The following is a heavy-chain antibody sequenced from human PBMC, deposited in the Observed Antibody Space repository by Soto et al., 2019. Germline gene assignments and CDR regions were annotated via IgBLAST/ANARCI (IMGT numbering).Heavy chain of an antibody. V-gene: IGHV1-2*04. J-gene: IGHJ3*02. CDR1: GYTFTGYY. CDR3: ARGGGISMRAGDAFVI. D-gene: IGHD3-22*01. Sequence: EASVKVSCKASGYTFTGYYMHWVRQAPGQGLEWMGWINPNSGGTNYAQKFQGWVTMTRDTSISTAYMELSRLRSDDTAVYYCARGGGISMRAGDAFVIWGQGTMATVS. CDR2: INPNSGGT.